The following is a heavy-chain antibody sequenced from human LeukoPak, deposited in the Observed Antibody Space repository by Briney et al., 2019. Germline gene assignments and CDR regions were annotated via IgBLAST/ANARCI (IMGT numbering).Heavy chain of an antibody. J-gene: IGHJ4*02. CDR3: AKRPDYGGNSGDY. CDR2: ISGSGGST. V-gene: IGHV3-23*01. D-gene: IGHD4-23*01. Sequence: GGSLRLSCAASGFTFSSYAMSWVRLAPGKGLEWVSAISGSGGSTYYADSVKGRFTISRDNSKNTLYLQMNSLRAEDTAVYYCAKRPDYGGNSGDYWGQGTLVTVSS. CDR1: GFTFSSYA.